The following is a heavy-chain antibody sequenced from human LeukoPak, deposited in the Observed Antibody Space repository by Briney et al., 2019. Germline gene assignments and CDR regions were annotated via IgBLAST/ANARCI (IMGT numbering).Heavy chain of an antibody. V-gene: IGHV3-53*01. CDR3: ATDWAWGGFDY. CDR2: IYSGGST. CDR1: GFTVNSNY. D-gene: IGHD3-16*01. Sequence: TGGSLRLSCAASGFTVNSNYMSWVRQAPGKVLEWVSVIYSGGSTYYADSVKGRFTISRDNSKNTLYLQMNSLRAEDTAVYYCATDWAWGGFDYWGQGVLVTVSS. J-gene: IGHJ4*02.